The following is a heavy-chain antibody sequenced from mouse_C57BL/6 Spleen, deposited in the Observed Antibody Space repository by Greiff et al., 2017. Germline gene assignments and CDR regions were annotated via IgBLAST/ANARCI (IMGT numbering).Heavy chain of an antibody. CDR3: ARHSNYPHWYFDV. V-gene: IGHV1-80*01. CDR2: IYPGDGDT. Sequence: QVQLQQSGAELVKPGASVKISCKASGYAFSSYWMNWVKQRPGKGLEWIGQIYPGDGDTNYNGKFKGKATLTADKSSSTAYMQLSSLTSEDSAVYFCARHSNYPHWYFDVWGTGTTVTVSS. J-gene: IGHJ1*03. CDR1: GYAFSSYW. D-gene: IGHD2-5*01.